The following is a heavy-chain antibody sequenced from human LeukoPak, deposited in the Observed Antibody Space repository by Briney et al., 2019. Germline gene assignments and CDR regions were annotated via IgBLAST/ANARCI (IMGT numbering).Heavy chain of an antibody. J-gene: IGHJ4*02. Sequence: SQTLSLTCTVSGDSISSGDYYWSWIRQPPGKGLEWIGYIYYSGSTNYNPSLKSRVTISVDTSKNQFPLKLSSVTAADTAVYYCARGLKNWNDRTESRFDYWGQGTLVTVSS. CDR3: ARGLKNWNDRTESRFDY. V-gene: IGHV4-61*08. D-gene: IGHD1-1*01. CDR2: IYYSGST. CDR1: GDSISSGDYY.